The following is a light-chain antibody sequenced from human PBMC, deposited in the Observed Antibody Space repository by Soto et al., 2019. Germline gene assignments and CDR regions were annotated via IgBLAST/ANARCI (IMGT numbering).Light chain of an antibody. CDR3: QQYNNWPRT. CDR1: QSVSSN. Sequence: EIVLAQSPATLSVSRWERGTLXCRASQSVSSNLAWYQQRLGQTPRLLISGASTRATGIPARFSGSVSGTEFILTISSLQSEDFAIYYCQQYNNWPRTFGQGTKVDI. J-gene: IGKJ1*01. CDR2: GAS. V-gene: IGKV3-15*01.